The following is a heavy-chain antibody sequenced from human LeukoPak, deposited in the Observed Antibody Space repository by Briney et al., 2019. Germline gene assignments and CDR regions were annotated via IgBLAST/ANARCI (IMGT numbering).Heavy chain of an antibody. CDR1: GGSISSYY. J-gene: IGHJ6*02. CDR3: ARDFGIAAAGLDYYYYGMDV. Sequence: LETLSLTCTVSGGSISSYYWSWIRQPPGKGLEWIGYIYYSGSTNYNPSLKSRVTISVDTSKNQFSLKLSSVTAADTAVYYCARDFGIAAAGLDYYYYGMDVWAKGPRSPSP. D-gene: IGHD6-13*01. CDR2: IYYSGST. V-gene: IGHV4-59*01.